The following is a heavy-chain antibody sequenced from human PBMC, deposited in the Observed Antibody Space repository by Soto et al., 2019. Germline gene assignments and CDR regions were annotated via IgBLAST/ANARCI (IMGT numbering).Heavy chain of an antibody. CDR3: ARSGGIVVVTAATYYYYGMDV. V-gene: IGHV5-51*01. Sequence: GESLKISCKCSGYSFTIYWIGWVRQMPGKGLEWMGIIYPGDSDTRYSPSFQGQVTISADKSISTAYLQWSSLKASDTAMYYCARSGGIVVVTAATYYYYGMDVWGQGTTVTVSS. J-gene: IGHJ6*02. D-gene: IGHD2-2*01. CDR1: GYSFTIYW. CDR2: IYPGDSDT.